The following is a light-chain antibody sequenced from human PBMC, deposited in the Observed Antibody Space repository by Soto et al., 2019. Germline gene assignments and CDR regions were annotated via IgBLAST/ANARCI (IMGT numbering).Light chain of an antibody. J-gene: IGKJ4*01. V-gene: IGKV3-20*01. CDR2: AAS. CDR1: QTVRNNY. CDR3: QKFSSYPLN. Sequence: EIVMTQSPATVSVSPVERATLSCMASQTVRNNYLAWYQQKPGQAPRLLIYAASSRATGIPDRFSGGGSGTDFTLTISRLEPEDFAVYYCQKFSSYPLNFGGGTKVDIK.